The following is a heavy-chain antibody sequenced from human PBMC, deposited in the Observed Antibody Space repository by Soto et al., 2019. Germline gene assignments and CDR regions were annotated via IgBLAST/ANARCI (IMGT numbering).Heavy chain of an antibody. D-gene: IGHD6-19*01. V-gene: IGHV3-30*18. CDR1: GFTVSSNY. Sequence: GGSLRLSCAASGFTVSSNYMSWVRQAPGKGLEWVAVISYDGSNKYYADSVKGRFTISRDNSKNTLYLQMNSLRAEDTAVYYCAKVRWLDPGVFDYWGQGTLVTVSS. CDR2: ISYDGSNK. J-gene: IGHJ4*02. CDR3: AKVRWLDPGVFDY.